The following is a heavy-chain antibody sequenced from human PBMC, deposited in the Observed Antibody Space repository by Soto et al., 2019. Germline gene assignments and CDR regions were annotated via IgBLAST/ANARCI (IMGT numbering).Heavy chain of an antibody. Sequence: PSETLSLTCAVFGGSFSSRNWWSWVRQPPGKGLEWIGEIYHSGSTNYNPSLKSRVTISVDKSRNQFSLKLSSVTAADTAVYYCAREGGGNDFDYWGQGTLVTVSS. CDR3: AREGGGNDFDY. V-gene: IGHV4-4*02. CDR1: GGSFSSRNW. CDR2: IYHSGST. J-gene: IGHJ4*02. D-gene: IGHD2-15*01.